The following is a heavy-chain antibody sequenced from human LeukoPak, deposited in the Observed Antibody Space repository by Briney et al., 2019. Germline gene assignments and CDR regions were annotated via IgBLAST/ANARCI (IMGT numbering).Heavy chain of an antibody. J-gene: IGHJ4*02. CDR3: AKDIGYYYDSRGFDY. CDR2: ISGSGGST. D-gene: IGHD3-22*01. CDR1: GFTFSSYA. V-gene: IGHV3-23*01. Sequence: GGSLKLSCAASGFTFSSYAMSWVRQAPGKELEWVSAISGSGGSTYYADSVKGRFTISRDNSKNTLYLQMNSLRAEDTAVYYCAKDIGYYYDSRGFDYWGQGTLVTVSS.